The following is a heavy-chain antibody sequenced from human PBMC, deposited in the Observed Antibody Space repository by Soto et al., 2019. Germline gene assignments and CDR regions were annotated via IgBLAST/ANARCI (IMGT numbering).Heavy chain of an antibody. CDR3: ARDAYLGSGSYAF. Sequence: GGSLRLSCAASGFTFSSYGMHWVRQAPGKGLEWVAVIWFDGSNKDYADSVKGRFAISRDHYKNTLYLQMNNLRAEDTAVYYCARDAYLGSGSYAFCGHAILVTVSS. CDR1: GFTFSSYG. CDR2: IWFDGSNK. J-gene: IGHJ4*01. D-gene: IGHD3-10*01. V-gene: IGHV3-33*01.